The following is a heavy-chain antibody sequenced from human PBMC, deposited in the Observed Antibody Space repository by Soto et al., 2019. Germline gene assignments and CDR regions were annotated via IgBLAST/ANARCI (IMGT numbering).Heavy chain of an antibody. CDR3: AGEINHSGWFGY. Sequence: EVPLVQSGGGLIQPGGSLSLSCAASGFTVSSNYMSWVRQAPGKGLEWVSVIYSGGRTYYADSVKGRFTISRDNAKNTLCLQMNSLRAEDTAVYYCAGEINHSGWFGYWGGGALVTVSS. V-gene: IGHV3-53*01. D-gene: IGHD6-19*01. J-gene: IGHJ4*02. CDR1: GFTVSSNY. CDR2: IYSGGRT.